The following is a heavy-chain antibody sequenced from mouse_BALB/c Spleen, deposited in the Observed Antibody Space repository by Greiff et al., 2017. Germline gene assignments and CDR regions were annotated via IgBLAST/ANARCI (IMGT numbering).Heavy chain of an antibody. CDR2: INPSNGRT. D-gene: IGHD2-4*01. Sequence: QVQLKQPGAELVKPGASVKLSCKASGYTFTSYWMHWVKQRPGQGLEWIGEINPSNGRTNYNEKFKSKATLTVDKSSSTAYMQLSSLTSEDSAVYYCARSDYDEGDFAYWGQGTLVTVSA. V-gene: IGHV1S81*02. CDR1: GYTFTSYW. CDR3: ARSDYDEGDFAY. J-gene: IGHJ3*01.